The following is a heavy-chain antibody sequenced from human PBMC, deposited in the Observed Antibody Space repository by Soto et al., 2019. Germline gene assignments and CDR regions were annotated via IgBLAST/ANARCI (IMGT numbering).Heavy chain of an antibody. Sequence: ASVKVSCKASGYTFTSYGISWVRQAPGQGLEWMGWISAYNGSTTYAQKFKGRVTVTRDTSTSTLYMELTSLRSEDTAVYFCTRAVSFNSGSYYFDYWGQGTLVTVSS. J-gene: IGHJ4*02. D-gene: IGHD3-10*01. CDR1: GYTFTSYG. V-gene: IGHV1-18*01. CDR2: ISAYNGST. CDR3: TRAVSFNSGSYYFDY.